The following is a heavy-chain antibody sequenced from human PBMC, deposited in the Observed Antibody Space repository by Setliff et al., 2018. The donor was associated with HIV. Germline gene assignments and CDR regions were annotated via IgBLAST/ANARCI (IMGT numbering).Heavy chain of an antibody. V-gene: IGHV1-69*05. CDR3: ARVGHSSSYHYYGMDV. CDR2: IIPMFGTG. CDR1: GGTFSSYG. Sequence: GASVQVSCKASGGTFSSYGISWVRQAPGQGLEWMGGIIPMFGTGFYAQKFRDRVTITTDENRSTAYMELNSLRPEDTGVFYCARVGHSSSYHYYGMDVWGQGTTVTVSS. J-gene: IGHJ6*02. D-gene: IGHD6-13*01.